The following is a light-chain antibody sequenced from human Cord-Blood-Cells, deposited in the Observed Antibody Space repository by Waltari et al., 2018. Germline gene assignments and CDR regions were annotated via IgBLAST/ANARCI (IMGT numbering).Light chain of an antibody. Sequence: SYELTQPPSVSVSPGQTARITCSGDALPKKYAYWNQQKSGQAPVLVIYEDSKRPSGIPEGFSGSSSGTMATLTISGAQVEDEADYYCYSTDSSGNHVFGTGTKVTVL. J-gene: IGLJ1*01. CDR2: EDS. CDR1: ALPKKY. V-gene: IGLV3-10*01. CDR3: YSTDSSGNHV.